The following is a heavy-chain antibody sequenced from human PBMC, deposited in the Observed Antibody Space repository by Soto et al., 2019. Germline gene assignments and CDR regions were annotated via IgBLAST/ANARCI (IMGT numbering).Heavy chain of an antibody. CDR2: IYYSGST. D-gene: IGHD6-6*01. CDR1: GGSISSSSYY. J-gene: IGHJ4*02. V-gene: IGHV4-39*01. Sequence: SETLSLTCTVSGGSISSSSYYWGWIRQPPGKGLEWIGSIYYSGSTYYNPSLKSRVTISVDTSKNQFSLKLSSVTAADTAVYYCARSSIAPRLFMYPFDYWGQGTLVTVSS. CDR3: ARSSIAPRLFMYPFDY.